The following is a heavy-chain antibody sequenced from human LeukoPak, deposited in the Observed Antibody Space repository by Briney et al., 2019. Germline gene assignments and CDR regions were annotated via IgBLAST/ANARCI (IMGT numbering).Heavy chain of an antibody. V-gene: IGHV3-23*01. J-gene: IGHJ4*02. CDR1: GFTFSIYA. CDR3: ARAWTLDY. Sequence: GGSLRLSCAASGFTFSIYAMNWVRQAPGKGLEWVSGISGSGRTYYADSEKGRFTISRDTSENTLYLQMNSLRAEDTAVYYCARAWTLDYWGQGTLVTVSS. CDR2: ISGSGRT. D-gene: IGHD3/OR15-3a*01.